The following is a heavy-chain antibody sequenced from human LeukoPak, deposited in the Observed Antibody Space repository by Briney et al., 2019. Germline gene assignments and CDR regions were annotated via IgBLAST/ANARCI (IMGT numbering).Heavy chain of an antibody. CDR3: AKRCSVEYRVFDY. V-gene: IGHV3-23*01. J-gene: IGHJ4*02. D-gene: IGHD6-6*01. CDR2: ISTSGGGT. Sequence: GGSLRLSCAASGFTFSNYAMSWVRQAPGKGLEWVSAISTSGGGTYYADSVKGRFTISRDNSKNTLYLQMNSLRAEDTAVYHCAKRCSVEYRVFDYWGQGTLVTVSS. CDR1: GFTFSNYA.